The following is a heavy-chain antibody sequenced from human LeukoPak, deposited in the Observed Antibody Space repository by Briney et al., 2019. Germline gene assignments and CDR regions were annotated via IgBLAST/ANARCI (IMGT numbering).Heavy chain of an antibody. CDR3: ARYRVGATDY. J-gene: IGHJ4*02. CDR2: ITGGGGSI. CDR1: GFSFSDYY. D-gene: IGHD1-26*01. Sequence: GGSLRLSRATSGFSFSDYYMSWIRQAPGKGLEWVSYITGGGGSIYYADSVKGRFTISRDNAKNSLYLQMNSLRAEDTAVYYCARYRVGATDYWGQGTLVTVSS. V-gene: IGHV3-11*04.